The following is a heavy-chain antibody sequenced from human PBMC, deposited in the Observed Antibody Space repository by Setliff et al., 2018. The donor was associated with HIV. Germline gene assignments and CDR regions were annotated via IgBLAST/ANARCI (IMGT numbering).Heavy chain of an antibody. Sequence: GGSLRLSCAASGFTFSGSALHWVRQASGKGLEWVGRIKTKPNSYATAHAESVKGRFTISRDDSQNTAYLQMNSLRAEDTAVYYCARATFGGVIAYFDSWGQGALVTVS. J-gene: IGHJ4*02. D-gene: IGHD3-16*02. V-gene: IGHV3-73*01. CDR2: IKTKPNSYAT. CDR1: GFTFSGSA. CDR3: ARATFGGVIAYFDS.